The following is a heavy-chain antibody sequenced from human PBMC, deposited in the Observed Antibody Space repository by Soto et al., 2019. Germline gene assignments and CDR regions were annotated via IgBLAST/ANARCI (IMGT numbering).Heavy chain of an antibody. Sequence: PSGTLSITCTVTGDSISSRSYYWGWIRQPPGKGLEWIGSIYYSGSTYNNPSLRSRVSMSIDTSKDQFSLKLKSVTAADTALYFCARQRTSVVTQAYFDVWGPGPLVTVSS. D-gene: IGHD2-21*02. V-gene: IGHV4-39*01. CDR1: GDSISSRSYY. J-gene: IGHJ4*02. CDR2: IYYSGST. CDR3: ARQRTSVVTQAYFDV.